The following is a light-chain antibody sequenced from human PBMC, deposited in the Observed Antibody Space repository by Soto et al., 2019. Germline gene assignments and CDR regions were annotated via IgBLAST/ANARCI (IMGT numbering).Light chain of an antibody. V-gene: IGKV3-11*01. J-gene: IGKJ5*01. CDR2: DAS. Sequence: IVLTQSPTTLSLWPGETAVLSCRASQSISSSLSWYQQRPGQAPRLLIYDASNRAPGIPARFSGSGSGTVFTLTISNLEPEDFALYYCQQRSSWITVGQGTRLEIE. CDR1: QSISSS. CDR3: QQRSSWIT.